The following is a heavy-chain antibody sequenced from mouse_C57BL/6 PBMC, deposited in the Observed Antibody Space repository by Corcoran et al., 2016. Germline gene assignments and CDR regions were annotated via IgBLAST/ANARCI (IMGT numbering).Heavy chain of an antibody. CDR3: ASRTEAQPNGYFDV. CDR1: GYTFTDYY. J-gene: IGHJ1*03. D-gene: IGHD3-2*02. Sequence: QVQLKQSGAELVRPGASVKLSCKASGYTFTDYYINWVKQRPGQGLEWISRIYPGSGNTYYNEKFKGKATLTAENSSSTAYLQLSSLTSEDSAVYFCASRTEAQPNGYFDVGGTGTTVTVSS. V-gene: IGHV1-76*01. CDR2: IYPGSGNT.